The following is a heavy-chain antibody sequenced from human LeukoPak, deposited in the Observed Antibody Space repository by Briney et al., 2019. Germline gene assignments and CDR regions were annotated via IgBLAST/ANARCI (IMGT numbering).Heavy chain of an antibody. CDR1: GGSISSGGYS. CDR3: ARARSIAAAGRGNWFDP. CDR2: IYHSGST. J-gene: IGHJ5*02. Sequence: PSETLSLTCAVSGGSISSGGYSWSWIRQPPGKGLEWIGYIYHSGSTYYNPSLKSRVTISVDRSKNQFSLKLSSVTAADTAVYYCARARSIAAAGRGNWFDPWGQGTLVTVSP. D-gene: IGHD6-13*01. V-gene: IGHV4-30-2*01.